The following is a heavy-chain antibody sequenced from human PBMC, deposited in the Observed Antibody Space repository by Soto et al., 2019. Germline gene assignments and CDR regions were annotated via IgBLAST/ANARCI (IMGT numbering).Heavy chain of an antibody. CDR2: IYWDDDK. J-gene: IGHJ6*02. V-gene: IGHV2-5*02. CDR3: AHISRLQLDYYYGMDV. Sequence: QITLKESGPTLVKPTQTLTLTCTFSGFSLSTSGVGVGWMRQPPGKALEWLALIYWDDDKRYSPSLKSRLTITKDRSKNQVVLTMTNMDPVDTATYYCAHISRLQLDYYYGMDVWGQWTTVTVSS. CDR1: GFSLSTSGVG. D-gene: IGHD3-3*01.